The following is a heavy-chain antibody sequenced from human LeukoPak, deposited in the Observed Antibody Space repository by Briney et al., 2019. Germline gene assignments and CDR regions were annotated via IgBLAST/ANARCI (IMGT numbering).Heavy chain of an antibody. CDR3: AREESGYYYYYGMDV. Sequence: GGSLRLSCAASGFTFSSYAMHWVRQAPGKGLGWVAVISYDGSNKYYADSVKGRFTISRDNSKNTLYLQMNSLRAEDTAVYYCAREESGYYYYYGMDVWGQGTTVTVSS. J-gene: IGHJ6*02. D-gene: IGHD6-25*01. CDR2: ISYDGSNK. V-gene: IGHV3-30-3*01. CDR1: GFTFSSYA.